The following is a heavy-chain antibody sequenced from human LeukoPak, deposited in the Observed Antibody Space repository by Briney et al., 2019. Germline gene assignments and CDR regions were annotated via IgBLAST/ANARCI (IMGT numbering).Heavy chain of an antibody. CDR3: ARSVMTAAGAIDY. V-gene: IGHV3-11*01. CDR2: ISGSGERT. Sequence: GGSLRLSCVASGFSFSGHYTTWIRQAPGKGLEWVSYISGSGERTYYGDSGKGRFTISRDNAKRSLDLQMNSLRTDDTAIYYCARSVMTAAGAIDYRGQGTLVTVSS. J-gene: IGHJ4*02. CDR1: GFSFSGHY. D-gene: IGHD6-25*01.